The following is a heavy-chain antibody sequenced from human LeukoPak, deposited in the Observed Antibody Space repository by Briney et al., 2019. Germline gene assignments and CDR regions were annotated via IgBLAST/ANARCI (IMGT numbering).Heavy chain of an antibody. D-gene: IGHD2-2*01. CDR2: ISYNGSNK. CDR3: ARDFRPVVGVGGTFDY. V-gene: IGHV3-30*04. CDR1: GFTFSSYA. J-gene: IGHJ4*02. Sequence: PGGSLRLSCAASGFTFSSYAMDWVRQAPGKGLEWVAVISYNGSNKYYADSVKGRFTISRDNPKNTLYLQMNRLRAEDTAVYYCARDFRPVVGVGGTFDYWGQGTLVTVSS.